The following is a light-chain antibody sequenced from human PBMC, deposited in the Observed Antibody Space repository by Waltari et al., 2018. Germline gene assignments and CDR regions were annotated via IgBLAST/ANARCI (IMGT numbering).Light chain of an antibody. J-gene: IGLJ2*01. Sequence: QSALTQPRSVSGSPGPSVTLSCTGTSSDIGRYKYVSWYQQHPGKAPKPRIYALDKQPSGVPDRFSGSKAGNTASLTISGLQTDDEADYYCCSYAGRYTSVFGGGTRVTVL. CDR3: CSYAGRYTSV. CDR1: SSDIGRYKY. V-gene: IGLV2-11*01. CDR2: ALD.